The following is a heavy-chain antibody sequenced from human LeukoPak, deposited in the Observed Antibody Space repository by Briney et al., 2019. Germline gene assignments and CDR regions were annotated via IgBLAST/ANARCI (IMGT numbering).Heavy chain of an antibody. CDR3: ARDLSYGSLDC. D-gene: IGHD3-9*01. V-gene: IGHV3-33*07. Sequence: GGSLRLSCAASGFSFKNHGFYWVRQAPGKGPEWVAIIWSDGSQKYYADSVKGRFTISRDNSKNTVYLQMNSLRAEDTAMYYCARDLSYGSLDCRGQGTLVTVSS. CDR2: IWSDGSQK. CDR1: GFSFKNHG. J-gene: IGHJ4*02.